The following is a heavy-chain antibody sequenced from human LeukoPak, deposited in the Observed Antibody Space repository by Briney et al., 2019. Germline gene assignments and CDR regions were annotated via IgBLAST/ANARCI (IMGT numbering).Heavy chain of an antibody. J-gene: IGHJ4*02. V-gene: IGHV4-34*01. D-gene: IGHD6-13*01. CDR2: IHHSGST. CDR3: ARVKSSWYMYFDY. Sequence: SETLSLTCAVYGGSFSGYYWSWIRQPPGKGLEWIGEIHHSGSTNYNPSLKSRGTISVDTSQNQFSLKLSSVTAADTAVYYCARVKSSWYMYFDYWGQGTLVTVSS. CDR1: GGSFSGYY.